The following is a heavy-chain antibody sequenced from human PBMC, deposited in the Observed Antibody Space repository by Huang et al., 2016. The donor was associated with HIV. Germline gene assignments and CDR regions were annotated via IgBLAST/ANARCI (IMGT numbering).Heavy chain of an antibody. CDR1: GGSFSGYY. Sequence: QEWGAGLLKPSETLSLTCAVYGGSFSGYYWTWVRQLPGKGLEWIGEINHSGSTNYNPSLKTRRSISIDTSKNLFSLKMKSVTAADTAVYYCARGRKWLQLRGAYYLDDWGRGTLVTVSS. J-gene: IGHJ4*02. V-gene: IGHV4-34*01. CDR2: INHSGST. CDR3: ARGRKWLQLRGAYYLDD. D-gene: IGHD4-4*01.